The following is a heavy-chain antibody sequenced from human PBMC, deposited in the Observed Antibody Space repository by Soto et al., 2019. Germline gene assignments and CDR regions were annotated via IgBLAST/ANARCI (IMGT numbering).Heavy chain of an antibody. D-gene: IGHD3-10*01. CDR3: AKGRGGSGSLTPRVDF. J-gene: IGHJ4*02. CDR2: ISGGGDTT. Sequence: EVQLLESGGGLVQPGGSLRLSCAASGFTFNNYAMTWVRQAPGKGLEWVSAISGGGDTTSYADSVKGRFTVSRDGSKNTLYLQRSSLRAEDTALYYCAKGRGGSGSLTPRVDFWGQGNLGTVSS. CDR1: GFTFNNYA. V-gene: IGHV3-23*01.